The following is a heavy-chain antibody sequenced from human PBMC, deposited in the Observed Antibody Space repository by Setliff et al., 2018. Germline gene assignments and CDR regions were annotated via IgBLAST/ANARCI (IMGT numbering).Heavy chain of an antibody. CDR1: GGTFSIFV. CDR3: AGGQPLVRKYYYYMDV. V-gene: IGHV1-69*13. J-gene: IGHJ6*03. CDR2: IIPMFDKA. Sequence: SVKVSCKASGGTFSIFVFSWVRQAPGQGLEWMGGIIPMFDKARYAQKFQGRVTITADESTTTVFMELSSLGSEDTAVYYCAGGQPLVRKYYYYMDVWGKGTTVTVSS. D-gene: IGHD3-10*01.